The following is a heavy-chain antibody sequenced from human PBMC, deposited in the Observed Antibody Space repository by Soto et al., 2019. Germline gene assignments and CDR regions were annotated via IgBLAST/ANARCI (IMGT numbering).Heavy chain of an antibody. CDR1: GGSFSGYY. D-gene: IGHD4-4*01. V-gene: IGHV4-34*01. J-gene: IGHJ4*02. CDR2: INHSGST. CDR3: ARGFYSNYFDY. Sequence: SETLSLTCAVYGGSFSGYYWSWIRQPPGKGLEWIGEINHSGSTNYNPSLKSRVTISVDTPKNQFSLKLSSVTAADTAVYYCARGFYSNYFDYWGQGTLVTVSS.